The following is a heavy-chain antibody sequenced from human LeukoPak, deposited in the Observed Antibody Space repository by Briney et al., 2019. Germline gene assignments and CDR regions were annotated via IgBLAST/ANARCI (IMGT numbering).Heavy chain of an antibody. CDR3: AKGIVGATKTPDY. J-gene: IGHJ4*02. CDR1: GFTFSSYG. V-gene: IGHV3-30*18. Sequence: GGSLRLSCAASGFTFSSYGMPWVRQAPGKGLEWVAVISYDGSNKYYADSVKGRFTISRDNSKNTLYLQMNSLRAEDTAVYYCAKGIVGATKTPDYWGQGTLVTVSS. CDR2: ISYDGSNK. D-gene: IGHD1-26*01.